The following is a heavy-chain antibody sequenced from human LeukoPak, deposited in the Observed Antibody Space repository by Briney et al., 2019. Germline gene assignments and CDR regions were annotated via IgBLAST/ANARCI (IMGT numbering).Heavy chain of an antibody. V-gene: IGHV1-46*01. D-gene: IGHD3-9*01. CDR2: INPSGGST. Sequence: ASVKVSCKASGYTFTSYFMHWVRQAPGQGLEWMGIINPSGGSTSYAQKFQGRVTMTRATSTSTVYMELSSLRSEDTAVYYCARVLGGSDILTGYYNYWGQGTLVTVSS. CDR3: ARVLGGSDILTGYYNY. CDR1: GYTFTSYF. J-gene: IGHJ4*02.